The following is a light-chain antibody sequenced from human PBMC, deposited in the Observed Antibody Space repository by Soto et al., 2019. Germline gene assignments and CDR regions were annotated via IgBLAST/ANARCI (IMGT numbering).Light chain of an antibody. CDR2: GAS. J-gene: IGKJ1*01. CDR3: QQYSTSFRT. V-gene: IGKV3-20*01. Sequence: EIVLTQSPGTLSLSPGERATLSCWASQNVMSNYLAWYQQKPGQAPRLLIYGASTRAAGIPDRFSGRGSGTDFTLTISRLEPEDFAVYCCQQYSTSFRTFGQGTKVEIK. CDR1: QNVMSNY.